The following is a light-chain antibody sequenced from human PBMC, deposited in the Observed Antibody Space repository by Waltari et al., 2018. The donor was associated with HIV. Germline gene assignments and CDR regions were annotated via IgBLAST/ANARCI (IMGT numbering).Light chain of an antibody. CDR2: DVT. Sequence: QSALTQPASVSGSPGQSTTIPCTGTRSDVGGFNYVSWYQHPPGKAPKLMIYDVTSLPSGVSNRFSGSKSGNTASLTISGLQAEDEADYYCSSYTSSSTLVVFGGGTKLTVL. V-gene: IGLV2-14*03. CDR1: RSDVGGFNY. J-gene: IGLJ2*01. CDR3: SSYTSSSTLVV.